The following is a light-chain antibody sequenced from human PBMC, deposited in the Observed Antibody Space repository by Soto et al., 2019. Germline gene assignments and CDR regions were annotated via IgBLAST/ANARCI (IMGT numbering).Light chain of an antibody. CDR1: SSDVGSYNR. CDR2: EVS. Sequence: QSALTQPPSVSGSPGQSVTISCTGTSSDVGSYNRVSWYQQPPGTAPKLMIYEVSNRPSGVPGRFSGSKSGNTASLTISGLQAEDEADYYCSSYISSTSDVVFGGGTKVTVL. J-gene: IGLJ2*01. CDR3: SSYISSTSDVV. V-gene: IGLV2-18*02.